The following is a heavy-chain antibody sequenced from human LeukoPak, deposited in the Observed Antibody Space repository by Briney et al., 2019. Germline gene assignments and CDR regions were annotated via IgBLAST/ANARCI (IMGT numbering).Heavy chain of an antibody. Sequence: SETLSLTCAVDGGSLSNYYWSWIRQPPGKGLEWIGEINHSASTTYNPSLKSRVTMSVDTSKNQFSLKLTSVTAADTAVYYCTRNNWFDPWGQGTLVTVSS. CDR3: TRNNWFDP. CDR2: INHSAST. CDR1: GGSLSNYY. J-gene: IGHJ5*02. V-gene: IGHV4-34*01.